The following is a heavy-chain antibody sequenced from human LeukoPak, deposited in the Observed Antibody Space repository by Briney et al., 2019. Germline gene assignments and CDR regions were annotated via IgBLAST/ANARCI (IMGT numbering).Heavy chain of an antibody. CDR3: ARAYRAHQTFHSYHYFDY. CDR2: LKQSGST. Sequence: PAETLSLTCAVYGGSSSNYYWNWIRQSPGRGLEWIGELKQSGSTKYNPSLKSRVTISGDTSKNQFSLRLNSVTAADTAVYFCARAYRAHQTFHSYHYFDYWGQGTLVTVSS. D-gene: IGHD5-18*01. J-gene: IGHJ4*02. V-gene: IGHV4-34*01. CDR1: GGSSSNYY.